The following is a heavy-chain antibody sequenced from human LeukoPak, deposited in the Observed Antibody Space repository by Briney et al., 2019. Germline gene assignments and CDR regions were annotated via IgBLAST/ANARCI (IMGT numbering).Heavy chain of an antibody. CDR3: ATVIAAAGSDY. V-gene: IGHV1-24*01. CDR1: GYNLIELS. J-gene: IGHJ4*02. Sequence: ASVKVSCKVSGYNLIELSMHWVRQAPGKGLEWMGGFDPEDSKTLNAQKFQGRVTMTEDTSTDTAYMELSSLRSEDTAVYYCATVIAAAGSDYWGQGTLVTVSS. D-gene: IGHD6-13*01. CDR2: FDPEDSKT.